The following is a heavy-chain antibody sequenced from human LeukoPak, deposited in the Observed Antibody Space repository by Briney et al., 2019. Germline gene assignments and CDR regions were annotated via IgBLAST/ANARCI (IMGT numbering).Heavy chain of an antibody. D-gene: IGHD5-18*01. CDR3: ARCHVDTAMVFVDY. Sequence: SETLSLTCAVSGDSISSINWWTWVRLSPEKGLEWIGEIHHSGSTNYNPSLKSRVTISVDTSKNQFSLKLSSVTAADTAVYYCARCHVDTAMVFVDYWGQGTLVTVSS. V-gene: IGHV4-4*02. J-gene: IGHJ4*02. CDR1: GDSISSINW. CDR2: IHHSGST.